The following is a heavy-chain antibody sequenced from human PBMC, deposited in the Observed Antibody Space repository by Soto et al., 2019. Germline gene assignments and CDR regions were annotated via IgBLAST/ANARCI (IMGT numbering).Heavy chain of an antibody. Sequence: QVQLVQSGAEVKKPGASVKVSCKASGYTFTSYDINWVRQATGQGVEWMGWMNPNSGNTAYAQKFLGRGTITTNASISTAYMELSSLSSEDTAVYYCARERTRGFDPWGQGTLVTVSS. J-gene: IGHJ5*02. CDR3: ARERTRGFDP. CDR1: GYTFTSYD. CDR2: MNPNSGNT. V-gene: IGHV1-8*01.